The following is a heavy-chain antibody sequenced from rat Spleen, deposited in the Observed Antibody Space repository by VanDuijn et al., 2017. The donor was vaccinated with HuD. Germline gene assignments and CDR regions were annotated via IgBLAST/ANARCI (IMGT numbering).Heavy chain of an antibody. V-gene: IGHV5-27*01. CDR2: ISSSGGTT. D-gene: IGHD1-11*01. Sequence: EVELVESGGGLVQPGMSMKLSCAAAGFIFSNYDMAWVRQAPTKGLEWVSSISSSGGTTYYRDSVKGRFTVSRDNAKSTLYLHMASLRSEDTATYYCTTEGYNWGRGVMVTVSS. J-gene: IGHJ2*01. CDR3: TTEGYN. CDR1: GFIFSNYD.